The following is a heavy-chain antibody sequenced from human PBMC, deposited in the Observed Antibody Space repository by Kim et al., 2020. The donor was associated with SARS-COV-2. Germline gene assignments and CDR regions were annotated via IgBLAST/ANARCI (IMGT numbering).Heavy chain of an antibody. J-gene: IGHJ5*02. V-gene: IGHV4-34*01. D-gene: IGHD3-10*01. Sequence: RVTISVDTSKNQFSLKLSSVTAADTAVYYCARGRRYYYGSGSDEAFWFDPWGQGTLVTVSS. CDR3: ARGRRYYYGSGSDEAFWFDP.